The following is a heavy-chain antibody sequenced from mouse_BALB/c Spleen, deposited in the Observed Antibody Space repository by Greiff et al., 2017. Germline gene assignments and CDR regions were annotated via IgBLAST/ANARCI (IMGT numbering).Heavy chain of an antibody. J-gene: IGHJ2*01. Sequence: EVQVVESGGGLVKPGGSLKLSCAASGFAFSSYDMSWVRQTPEKRLEWVAYISSGGGSTYYPDTVKGRFTISRDNAKNTLYLQMSSLKSEDTAMYYCARLAYYRLFDYWGQGTTLTVSS. V-gene: IGHV5-12-1*01. CDR1: GFAFSSYD. CDR3: ARLAYYRLFDY. CDR2: ISSGGGST. D-gene: IGHD2-14*01.